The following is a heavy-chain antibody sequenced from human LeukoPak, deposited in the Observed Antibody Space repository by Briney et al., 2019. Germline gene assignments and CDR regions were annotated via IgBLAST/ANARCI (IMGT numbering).Heavy chain of an antibody. Sequence: GGSLRLSCAASGFTFSSYAMHWVRQAPGKGLEWVAVISYDGSNKYYADSVKGRFTISRDNSKNTLYLQMNSLRAEDTAVYYCAKEGYYDILTGPPDIWGQGTMVTVSS. D-gene: IGHD3-9*01. J-gene: IGHJ3*02. V-gene: IGHV3-30-3*01. CDR2: ISYDGSNK. CDR1: GFTFSSYA. CDR3: AKEGYYDILTGPPDI.